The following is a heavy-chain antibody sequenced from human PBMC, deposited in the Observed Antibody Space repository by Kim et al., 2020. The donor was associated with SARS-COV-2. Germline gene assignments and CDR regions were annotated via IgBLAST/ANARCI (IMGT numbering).Heavy chain of an antibody. D-gene: IGHD3-22*01. Sequence: SETLSLTCTVSGGSISGSTYYWGWIRQPPGKGLEWIGTISYSGSTYYNPSLKSRVTISVDTSKNQFSLKLGSVTAADTAVYYCARDGRPYYYDNSGYWGTFDIWGQGTIVTVSS. CDR3: ARDGRPYYYDNSGYWGTFDI. J-gene: IGHJ3*02. CDR2: ISYSGST. V-gene: IGHV4-39*07. CDR1: GGSISGSTYY.